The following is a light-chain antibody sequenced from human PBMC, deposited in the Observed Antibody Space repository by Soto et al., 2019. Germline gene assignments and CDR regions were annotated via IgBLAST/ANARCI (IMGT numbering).Light chain of an antibody. V-gene: IGKV1-9*01. CDR3: QQLNSYFP. J-gene: IGKJ1*01. CDR1: QGISSY. CDR2: AAS. Sequence: IQLTQSPSSLSASVGDRVTITCRASQGISSYLAWYQQKPGKAPKLLIYAASTLQSGVPSRFSGSGSGTDFTLTISSLQPEDVATYYCQQLNSYFPFGQGTKVEIK.